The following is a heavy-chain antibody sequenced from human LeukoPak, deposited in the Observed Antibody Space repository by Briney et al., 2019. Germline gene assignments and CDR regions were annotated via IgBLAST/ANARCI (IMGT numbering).Heavy chain of an antibody. CDR3: ARGRGYYDSSGYLRGAFDI. V-gene: IGHV4-39*07. CDR1: GGSISSSSYY. Sequence: PSETLSLTCTVSGGSISSSSYYWGWIRQPPGKGLEWIGSIYYSGSTYYNPSLKSRVTISVDTSKNQFSLKLSSVTAADTAVYYCARGRGYYDSSGYLRGAFDIWGQGTMVTVSS. D-gene: IGHD3-22*01. CDR2: IYYSGST. J-gene: IGHJ3*02.